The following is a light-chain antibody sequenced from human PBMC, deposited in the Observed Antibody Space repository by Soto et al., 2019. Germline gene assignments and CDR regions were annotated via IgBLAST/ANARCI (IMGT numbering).Light chain of an antibody. CDR3: SSYTTSNTFV. CDR1: SSDVGAYNY. Sequence: QSVLTQPASVSGSLGQSITISCSGTSSDVGAYNYVSWYQQYPGKAPKLMIYHVTDRPSGVSNRFSGSKSGNTASLTISGLQAEDETDYYCSSYTTSNTFVFGTGTKVPVL. J-gene: IGLJ1*01. V-gene: IGLV2-14*01. CDR2: HVT.